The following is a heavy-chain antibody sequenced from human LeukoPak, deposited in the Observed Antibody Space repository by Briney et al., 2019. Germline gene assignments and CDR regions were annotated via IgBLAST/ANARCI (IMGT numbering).Heavy chain of an antibody. J-gene: IGHJ4*02. Sequence: GGSLRLSCAASGFTISSYWMHWVRQAPGKGLVWVSRINSDGSSTSYADSVKGRFTISRDNAKNTLYLQMNSLRAEDTAVYYCARDTDYYYGSGSTGNFDYWGQGTLVTVSS. CDR1: GFTISSYW. CDR3: ARDTDYYYGSGSTGNFDY. CDR2: INSDGSST. V-gene: IGHV3-74*01. D-gene: IGHD3-10*01.